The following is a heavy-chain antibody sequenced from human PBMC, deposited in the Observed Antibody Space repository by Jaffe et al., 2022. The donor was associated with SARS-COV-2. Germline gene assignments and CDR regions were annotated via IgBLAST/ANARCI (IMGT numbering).Heavy chain of an antibody. CDR3: AKDINGYCIGGRCYYYGMDV. CDR2: ISYDGGEK. CDR1: GFNISRNG. Sequence: QLQLAESGGGVVQPGRSLRLSCAASGFNISRNGMHWVRQAPGRGLEWVAVISYDGGEKHYADSVKGRFTISRDNSKNTLYLQMSSLRAEDRAVYYCAKDINGYCIGGRCYYYGMDVWGQGTTVIVAS. V-gene: IGHV3-30*18. D-gene: IGHD2-15*01. J-gene: IGHJ6*02.